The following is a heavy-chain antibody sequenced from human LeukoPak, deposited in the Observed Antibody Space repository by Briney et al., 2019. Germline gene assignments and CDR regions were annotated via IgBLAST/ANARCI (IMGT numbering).Heavy chain of an antibody. CDR3: ARDEYSSSSSFLSEPFYYYGMDV. CDR1: GFTFSSYA. V-gene: IGHV3-11*01. CDR2: ISSSGSTI. J-gene: IGHJ6*02. D-gene: IGHD6-6*01. Sequence: GGSLRLSCAASGFTFSSYAMSWIRQAPGKGLEWVSYISSSGSTIYYADSVKGRFTISRDNAKNSLYPQMNSLRAEDTAVYYCARDEYSSSSSFLSEPFYYYGMDVWGQGTTVTVSS.